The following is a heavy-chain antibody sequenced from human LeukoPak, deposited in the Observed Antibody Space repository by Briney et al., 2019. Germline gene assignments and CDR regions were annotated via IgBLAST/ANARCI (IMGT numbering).Heavy chain of an antibody. CDR2: IGTAGDT. V-gene: IGHV3-13*01. J-gene: IGHJ4*02. CDR3: ARVDYGDYFFDY. Sequence: GGSLRLSCAASGFTFGSYDMHWVRQATGKGLEWVSAIGTAGDTYCPGSVKGRFTISRENAKNSLYLQMNSLRAEDTAVYYCARVDYGDYFFDYWGQGTLVTVSS. D-gene: IGHD4-17*01. CDR1: GFTFGSYD.